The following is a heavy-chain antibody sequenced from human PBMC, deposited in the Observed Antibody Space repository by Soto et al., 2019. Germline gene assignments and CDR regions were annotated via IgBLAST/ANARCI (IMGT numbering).Heavy chain of an antibody. D-gene: IGHD5-12*01. V-gene: IGHV3-74*01. CDR2: ITRDGSNT. CDR3: AIGAINYCYDVV. CDR1: GFTFSDYW. J-gene: IGHJ6*04. Sequence: EVQLVESGGGLVQPGGSLRLSCAASGFTFSDYWMHWVRQAPGKGLEWVSRITRDGSNTNYADSVKGRFTISRDNAKNTLYLEMNSLRVQDTADYYCAIGAINYCYDVVLGKGTTVTLSS.